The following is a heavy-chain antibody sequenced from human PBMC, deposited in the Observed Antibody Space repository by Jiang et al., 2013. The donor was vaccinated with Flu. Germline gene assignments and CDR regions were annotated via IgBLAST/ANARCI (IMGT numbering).Heavy chain of an antibody. D-gene: IGHD2-21*01. CDR3: ARSYFGAFDV. Sequence: KGLEWVASINGDGSVKNYLDSVNGRFSISIDNTKNSVFLQLSSLKAEETAVYYCARSYFGAFDVWGRGTKVIVSS. J-gene: IGHJ3*01. V-gene: IGHV3-7*01. CDR2: INGDGSVK.